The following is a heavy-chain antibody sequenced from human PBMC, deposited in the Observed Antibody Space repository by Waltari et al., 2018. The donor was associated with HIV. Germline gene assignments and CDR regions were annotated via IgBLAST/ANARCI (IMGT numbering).Heavy chain of an antibody. CDR2: IYYTGRA. D-gene: IGHD1-26*01. V-gene: IGHV4-39*01. CDR1: GGSVSSSSYF. CDR3: ARHALRVGAAYWNFDL. Sequence: QLQLPESGPGLVKPSETLSLTCTVSGGSVSSSSYFSGWICQPPGKGLEWVGRIYYTGRAYYNPSLKSRVTISVDTSKNQFSLKVISVTAADTAVYYCARHALRVGAAYWNFDLWGRGTLVTVSS. J-gene: IGHJ2*01.